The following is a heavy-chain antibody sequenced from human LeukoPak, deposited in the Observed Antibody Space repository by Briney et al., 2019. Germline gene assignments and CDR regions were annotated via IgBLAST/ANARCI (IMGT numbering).Heavy chain of an antibody. CDR3: ARDYKGAFDI. Sequence: PGGSLRLSCAACGFTFSSYGMNWDRQAPGKGLEWVSYISSSGSTIYYADSVKGRFTISRDNAKNSLYLQMNSLRAEDTAVYYCARDYKGAFDIWGQGSMVTVSS. V-gene: IGHV3-48*03. CDR1: GFTFSSYG. D-gene: IGHD3-10*01. J-gene: IGHJ3*02. CDR2: ISSSGSTI.